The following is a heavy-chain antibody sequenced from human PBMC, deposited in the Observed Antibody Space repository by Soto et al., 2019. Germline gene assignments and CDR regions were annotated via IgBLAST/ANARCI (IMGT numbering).Heavy chain of an antibody. CDR3: ARCYHDFWSGSLYYYMDG. Sequence: SETLSLTCAVYGGSFSGYYWSWIRQPPGKGLEWIGEINHSGSTNYNPSLQSRVTISVDTSEKQFSLKLTSVTAADTAVYYCARCYHDFWSGSLYYYMDGWGKGTTVTFSS. V-gene: IGHV4-34*01. CDR2: INHSGST. J-gene: IGHJ6*03. CDR1: GGSFSGYY. D-gene: IGHD3-3*01.